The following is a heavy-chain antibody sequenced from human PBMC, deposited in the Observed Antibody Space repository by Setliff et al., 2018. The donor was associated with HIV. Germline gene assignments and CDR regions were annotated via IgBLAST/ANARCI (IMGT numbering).Heavy chain of an antibody. CDR1: GGSISSSSYY. CDR3: ARDGYSSSWYVISGSFDY. Sequence: PSETLSLTCIVSGGSISSSSYYWGWIRQPPGKGLEWIGTVYYSGSTYYNPSLKSRVTISVDTSENQFSLKLSPVTAADTAVYYCARDGYSSSWYVISGSFDYWGQGILVTVSS. D-gene: IGHD6-13*01. CDR2: VYYSGST. V-gene: IGHV4-39*07. J-gene: IGHJ4*02.